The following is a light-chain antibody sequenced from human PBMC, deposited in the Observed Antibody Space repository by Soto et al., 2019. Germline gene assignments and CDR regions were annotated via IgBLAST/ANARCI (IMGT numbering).Light chain of an antibody. CDR2: STS. Sequence: QTVVTQEPSFSVSPGGTVTLTCGLSSGSVSASYYPSWYQQTPGQALRTLIYSTSTRSSGVPDRFSGSILGNKAALTITGAQADDESDYYCVLYMGSGISVFGGGTKLTVL. CDR3: VLYMGSGISV. J-gene: IGLJ2*01. V-gene: IGLV8-61*01. CDR1: SGSVSASYY.